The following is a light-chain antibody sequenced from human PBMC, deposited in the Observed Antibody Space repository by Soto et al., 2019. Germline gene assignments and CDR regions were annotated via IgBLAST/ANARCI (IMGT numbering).Light chain of an antibody. CDR1: QSVSNNY. CDR2: GAS. Sequence: TVLTHRPGIRSRSPREDATRSCRASQSVSNNYLAWYQQKPGQAPRLLIYGASNRATGIPDRFSGSGSGTDFTLTISRLEPEDFAVYYCQQYGSSGTFGQGTKVDI. V-gene: IGKV3-20*01. CDR3: QQYGSSGT. J-gene: IGKJ1*01.